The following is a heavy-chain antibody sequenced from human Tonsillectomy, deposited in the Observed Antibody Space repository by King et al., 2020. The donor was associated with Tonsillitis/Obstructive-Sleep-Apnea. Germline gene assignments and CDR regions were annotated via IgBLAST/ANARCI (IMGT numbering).Heavy chain of an antibody. V-gene: IGHV3-49*05. D-gene: IGHD6-19*01. CDR3: TSGYSSGWYPSFDY. CDR1: GFTFGDYA. Sequence: VQLVESGGGLVKPGRSLRLSCTASGFTFGDYAMSWFRQAPGKGLEWVGFIRSKAYGGTTEYAASVKGRFTISRDDSKSIAYLQMNSLKTEDTAVYYCTSGYSSGWYPSFDYWGQGTLVTVSS. CDR2: IRSKAYGGTT. J-gene: IGHJ4*02.